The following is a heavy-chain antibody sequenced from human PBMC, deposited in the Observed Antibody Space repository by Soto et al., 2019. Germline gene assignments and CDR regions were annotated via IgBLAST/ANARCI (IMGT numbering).Heavy chain of an antibody. CDR2: ISYDGSNK. D-gene: IGHD2-15*01. Sequence: QPGGSLRLSCAASGFTFSSYAMHWVRQAPGKGMEWVAVISYDGSNKYYADSVKGRFTISRDNSKNTLYLQMNSLRAEDTAVYYCARDPGYCSGGSCYSGWFDPWGQGTLVTVYS. CDR1: GFTFSSYA. V-gene: IGHV3-30-3*01. J-gene: IGHJ5*02. CDR3: ARDPGYCSGGSCYSGWFDP.